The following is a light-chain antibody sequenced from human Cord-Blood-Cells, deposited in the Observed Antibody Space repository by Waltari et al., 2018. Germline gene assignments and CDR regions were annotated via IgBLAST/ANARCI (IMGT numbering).Light chain of an antibody. Sequence: DIQMTQSPSTLSASVGDRVTITCRASQSISSWLAGYQQKPGKAPKLLIYDASSLESGVPSRFSGSGSGTEFTLTISSLQPDDFATYYCQQYNSYSPETFGQGTKLEIK. CDR2: DAS. J-gene: IGKJ2*01. CDR1: QSISSW. CDR3: QQYNSYSPET. V-gene: IGKV1-5*01.